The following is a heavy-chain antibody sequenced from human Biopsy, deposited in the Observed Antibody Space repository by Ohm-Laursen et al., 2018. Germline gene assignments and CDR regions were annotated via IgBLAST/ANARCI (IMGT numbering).Heavy chain of an antibody. J-gene: IGHJ4*02. CDR3: ARDFVSGREDI. Sequence: SLRLSCAAPGFIFSEYYMSWIRQAPGKGLERLSYISSSGGTTDYADSVKGRFTISRDNAKNTLYLQMNSLRAEDTAIYFCARDFVSGREDIWGPGARVTVSS. V-gene: IGHV3-11*01. CDR1: GFIFSEYY. CDR2: ISSSGGTT. D-gene: IGHD2-15*01.